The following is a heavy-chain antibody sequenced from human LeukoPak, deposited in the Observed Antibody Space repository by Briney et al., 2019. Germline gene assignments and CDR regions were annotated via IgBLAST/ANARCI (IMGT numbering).Heavy chain of an antibody. CDR2: IGTAGDT. D-gene: IGHD1-26*01. Sequence: GGSLRLSCATSGFTLSGYAMHWVRQATGKGLEWVSAIGTAGDTYYPGSVKGRFTISRENAKNSLSLQMNSLRAEDTAVYYCVRQQTPHGNFDYWGQGTLVTVSS. CDR1: GFTLSGYA. CDR3: VRQQTPHGNFDY. V-gene: IGHV3-13*01. J-gene: IGHJ4*02.